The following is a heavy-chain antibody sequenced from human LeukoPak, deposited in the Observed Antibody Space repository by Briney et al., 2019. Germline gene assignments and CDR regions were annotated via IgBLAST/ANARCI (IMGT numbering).Heavy chain of an antibody. Sequence: GGSLRLSCAASGFTFSSYSMNWVRQAPGKGLEWVSYISSSSSTIYYADSVKGRFTISRDNAKNSPYLQMNSLRAEDTAVYYCARNYYDSSGYYYFDYWGQGTLVTVSS. CDR3: ARNYYDSSGYYYFDY. D-gene: IGHD3-22*01. V-gene: IGHV3-48*04. CDR2: ISSSSSTI. J-gene: IGHJ4*02. CDR1: GFTFSSYS.